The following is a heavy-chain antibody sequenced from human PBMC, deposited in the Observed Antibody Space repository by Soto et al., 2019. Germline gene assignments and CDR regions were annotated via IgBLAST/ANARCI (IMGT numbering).Heavy chain of an antibody. V-gene: IGHV4-4*02. Sequence: QVQLQESGPGLVKPSGTLSLTCAVSGGSISTSNWWSWVRQPPGKGLEWIGEVYRTGSTTYHPSPEIRLTISGDKSKNQSPLKRTSVTAADTAVYYCARARATIAAAAIFDCWGQGTLVTVPS. CDR1: GGSISTSNW. CDR2: VYRTGST. D-gene: IGHD6-13*01. J-gene: IGHJ4*02. CDR3: ARARATIAAAAIFDC.